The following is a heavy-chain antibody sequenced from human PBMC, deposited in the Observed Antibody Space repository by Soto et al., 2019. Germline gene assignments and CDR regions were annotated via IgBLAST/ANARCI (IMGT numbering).Heavy chain of an antibody. CDR1: GFTFSSYE. Sequence: GGSLRLSCAASGFTFSSYEMNWFRQAPGKGLEWVSYISSSGSTIYYADSVKGRFTISRDNAKNSLYLQMNSLRAEDTAVYHCARAQTCGGDCSYFDYWGQGTLVTVSS. D-gene: IGHD2-21*02. V-gene: IGHV3-48*03. CDR3: ARAQTCGGDCSYFDY. CDR2: ISSSGSTI. J-gene: IGHJ4*02.